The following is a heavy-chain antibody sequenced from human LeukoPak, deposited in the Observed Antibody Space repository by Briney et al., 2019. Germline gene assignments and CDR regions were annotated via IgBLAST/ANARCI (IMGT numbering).Heavy chain of an antibody. CDR3: VRGSGGPEY. J-gene: IGHJ4*02. CDR2: TNNDGSDT. Sequence: GGSLRLSCEASGFTFSSYWIHWVRQAPGKGLVWVSRTNNDGSDTVYADSVKGRFTVSRDNAKNTLYLQMNSLRAEDTAVYYCVRGSGGPEYWGQGTLVTVSS. D-gene: IGHD1-26*01. CDR1: GFTFSSYW. V-gene: IGHV3-74*01.